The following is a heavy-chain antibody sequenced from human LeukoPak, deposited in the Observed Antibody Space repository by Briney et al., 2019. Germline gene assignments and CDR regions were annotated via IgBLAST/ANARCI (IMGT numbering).Heavy chain of an antibody. J-gene: IGHJ4*02. CDR3: ARDTPSPSMIVGASADY. CDR1: GGSISSSSYY. CDR2: IYYSGST. Sequence: SETLSLTCTVSGGSISSSSYYWGWIRQPPGKGLEWIGSIYYSGSTYYNPSLKSRVTISVDTSKNQFSLKLSSVTAADTAVYYCARDTPSPSMIVGASADYWGQGTLVTVSS. D-gene: IGHD3-22*01. V-gene: IGHV4-39*07.